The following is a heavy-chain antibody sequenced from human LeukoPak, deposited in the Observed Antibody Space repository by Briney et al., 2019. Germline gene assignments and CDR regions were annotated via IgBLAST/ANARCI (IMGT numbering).Heavy chain of an antibody. CDR1: GFTFSSYG. Sequence: GGSLRLSCAASGFTFSSYGMHWVRQAPGKGLEWVAVIWYDGSNKYYADSVKGRFTISRDNSKNTLYLQMNSLRAEDTAVYYCAKDNPNMGAFDYWGQGTLVTVSS. V-gene: IGHV3-33*06. CDR2: IWYDGSNK. CDR3: AKDNPNMGAFDY. D-gene: IGHD1/OR15-1a*01. J-gene: IGHJ4*02.